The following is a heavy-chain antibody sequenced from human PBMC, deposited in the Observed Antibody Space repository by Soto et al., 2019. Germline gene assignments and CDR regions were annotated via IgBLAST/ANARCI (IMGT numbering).Heavy chain of an antibody. Sequence: QVHLVQSGAEVKKPGASVKVSCKGSGYTFTTYGITWVRQAPGQGLEWMRWISAHNGNTNYAQKLQGSVTVTRDTATSTAYMELRSLRSDDTAVYYCARRRDGDYWGQGALVTASS. V-gene: IGHV1-18*01. CDR3: ARRRDGDY. CDR2: ISAHNGNT. CDR1: GYTFTTYG. D-gene: IGHD6-6*01. J-gene: IGHJ4*02.